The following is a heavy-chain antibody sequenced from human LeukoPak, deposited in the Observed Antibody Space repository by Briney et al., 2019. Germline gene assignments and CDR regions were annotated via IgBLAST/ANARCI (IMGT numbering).Heavy chain of an antibody. CDR1: GFTFSSYA. V-gene: IGHV3-23*01. Sequence: HPGGSLRLSCAASGFTFSSYAMSWVRQAPGKGLEWVSAISGSGGSTYYADSVKGRFTISRDNSKNTLYLQMNSLRAEDTAVYYCAKGLGYSSGWYPGWAFDIWGQGTMVTVSS. J-gene: IGHJ3*02. CDR2: ISGSGGST. CDR3: AKGLGYSSGWYPGWAFDI. D-gene: IGHD6-19*01.